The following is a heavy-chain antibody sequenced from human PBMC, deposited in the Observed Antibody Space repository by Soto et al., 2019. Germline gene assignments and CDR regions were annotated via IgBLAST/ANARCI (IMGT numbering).Heavy chain of an antibody. Sequence: PGGSLRLSCAASGFTFNSYAMSWVRQAPGMGLEWVSSIIGSGAITYCADSVKGRFTISRDNSKSTLYLQMNSLRVEDTALYYCAKDARDTGGNSGIDYWGQGTLVTVSS. J-gene: IGHJ4*02. V-gene: IGHV3-23*01. D-gene: IGHD2-21*02. CDR1: GFTFNSYA. CDR3: AKDARDTGGNSGIDY. CDR2: IIGSGAIT.